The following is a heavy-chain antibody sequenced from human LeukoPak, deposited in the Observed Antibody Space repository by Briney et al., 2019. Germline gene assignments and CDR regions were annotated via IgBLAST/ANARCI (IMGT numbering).Heavy chain of an antibody. CDR2: IKTDGSNT. CDR3: ARDFLHLGG. Sequence: GGSLRLSCAASGFTFSSYWMHWVRQAPGKGLVWVSRIKTDGSNTNYADSVKGRFAISRDNAKNTLYLQMSSLRAEDTAVYYCARDFLHLGGWGQGTMVTVSS. D-gene: IGHD3-16*01. CDR1: GFTFSSYW. J-gene: IGHJ3*01. V-gene: IGHV3-74*01.